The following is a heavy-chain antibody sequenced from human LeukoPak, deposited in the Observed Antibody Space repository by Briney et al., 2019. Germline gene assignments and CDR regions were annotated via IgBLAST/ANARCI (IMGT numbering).Heavy chain of an antibody. J-gene: IGHJ6*03. D-gene: IGHD2-15*01. CDR3: ARPVNNVGYCSGGSCYHMDV. V-gene: IGHV4-39*01. Sequence: PSETLSLTCTVSGGSISSSSYYWGWIRQPPGKGLEWIGSIYYSGSTSYTPSLKSRVTISVDTSKNQFSLKLSSVTAADTAVYYCARPVNNVGYCSGGSCYHMDVWGKGTTVTVSS. CDR2: IYYSGST. CDR1: GGSISSSSYY.